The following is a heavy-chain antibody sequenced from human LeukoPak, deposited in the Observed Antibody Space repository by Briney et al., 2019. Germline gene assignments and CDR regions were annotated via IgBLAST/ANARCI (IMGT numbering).Heavy chain of an antibody. D-gene: IGHD3-10*01. Sequence: SVTVSCKDSGCTFTSDAISWVRQAPGQGLEWMGRIIPIFGTANYAQKFQGRVTITADKSTSTAYMELSSLRSEDTAVYYCANDTGGMVRGVIIDGIDYWGQGTQVTVSS. CDR1: GCTFTSDA. J-gene: IGHJ4*02. CDR3: ANDTGGMVRGVIIDGIDY. V-gene: IGHV1-69*06. CDR2: IIPIFGTA.